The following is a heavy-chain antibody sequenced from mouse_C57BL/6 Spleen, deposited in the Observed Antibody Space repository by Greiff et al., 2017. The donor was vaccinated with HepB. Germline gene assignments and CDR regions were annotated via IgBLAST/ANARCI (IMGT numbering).Heavy chain of an antibody. J-gene: IGHJ4*01. CDR2: IHPNSGST. V-gene: IGHV1-64*01. CDR1: GYTFTSYW. Sequence: VQLQQPGAELVKPGASVKLSCKASGYTFTSYWMHWVKQRPGQGLEWIGMIHPNSGSTNYNEKFKSKATLTVDKSSSTAYMQLSSLTSEDSAVYYCARRDDSWAMDYWGQGTSVTVSS. D-gene: IGHD2-12*01. CDR3: ARRDDSWAMDY.